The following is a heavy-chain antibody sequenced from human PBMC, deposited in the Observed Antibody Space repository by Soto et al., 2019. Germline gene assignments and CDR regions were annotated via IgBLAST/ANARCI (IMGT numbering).Heavy chain of an antibody. J-gene: IGHJ4*02. CDR2: TYYRSKWYN. V-gene: IGHV6-1*01. Sequence: TVSVTCAISGDSVSSDRVAWNWIRQSPSIGLEWVGGTYYRSKWYNYYAVSVKSRITISADTSNNQFSLRLNSVTPEDTSVYYCASEGFWSIYSVYSWCYXWRQGTLFTVS. CDR3: ASEGFWSIYSVYSWCYX. CDR1: GDSVSSDRVA. D-gene: IGHD3-3*01.